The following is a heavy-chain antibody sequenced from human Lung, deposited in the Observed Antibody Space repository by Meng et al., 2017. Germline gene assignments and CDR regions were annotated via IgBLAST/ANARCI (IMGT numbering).Heavy chain of an antibody. CDR1: GYTFTSYA. V-gene: IGHV1-3*01. CDR3: ARGDYCGGDCYWFDY. J-gene: IGHJ4*02. Sequence: QGQSVRSGAEVKKPGASVKVSGKPSGYTFTSYAMHWVRQAPGQRLEWMGWINAGNGNTKYSQKFQGRVTITRDTSASTAYMELSSLRSEDTAVYYCARGDYCGGDCYWFDYWGQGTLVTVSS. CDR2: INAGNGNT. D-gene: IGHD2-21*02.